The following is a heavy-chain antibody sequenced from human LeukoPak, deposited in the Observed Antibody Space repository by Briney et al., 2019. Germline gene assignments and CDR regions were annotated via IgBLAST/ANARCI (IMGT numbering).Heavy chain of an antibody. CDR2: ISDSGDST. D-gene: IGHD3-22*01. CDR1: GFTFSSYD. CDR3: ARGRYYDSSGYPFDAFDI. J-gene: IGHJ3*02. V-gene: IGHV3-23*01. Sequence: GGSLRLSCAASGFTFSSYDMNWVRQAPGKGLEWVSRISDSGDSTYYADSVKGRFTISRDNTKNSLNLQMDSLRAEDTAVYYCARGRYYDSSGYPFDAFDIWGQGTMVIVSS.